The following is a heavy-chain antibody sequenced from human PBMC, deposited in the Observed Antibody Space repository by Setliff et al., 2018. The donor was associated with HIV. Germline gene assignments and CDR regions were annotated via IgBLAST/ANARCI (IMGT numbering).Heavy chain of an antibody. CDR3: ARSRAAGFDY. D-gene: IGHD6-13*01. V-gene: IGHV3-23*01. Sequence: GGSLRLSCAASGFTFSSAWMIWVRQAPGKGLEWVSAISGSGGSTYYADSVKGRFTISRDNSKNTLYLQMNSLRAEDTAVYYCARSRAAGFDYWGQGTLVTVSS. J-gene: IGHJ4*02. CDR2: ISGSGGST. CDR1: GFTFSSAW.